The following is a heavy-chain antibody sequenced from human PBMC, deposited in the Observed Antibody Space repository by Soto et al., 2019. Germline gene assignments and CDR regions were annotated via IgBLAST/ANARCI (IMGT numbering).Heavy chain of an antibody. V-gene: IGHV1-3*01. D-gene: IGHD3-22*01. CDR1: GYTFTSYA. Sequence: VASVKVSCKASGYTFTSYAMHWVRQAPGQRLEWMGWINAGNGNTKYSQKFQGRVTITRDTSASTAYMELSSLRSEDTAVYYCARDSSGYYPYFDYWGQGTLVTVSS. CDR2: INAGNGNT. J-gene: IGHJ4*02. CDR3: ARDSSGYYPYFDY.